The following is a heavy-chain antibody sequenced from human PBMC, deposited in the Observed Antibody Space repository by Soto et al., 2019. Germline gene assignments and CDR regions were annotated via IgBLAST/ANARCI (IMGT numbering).Heavy chain of an antibody. CDR3: ALDYYDSSGYYPRHY. CDR2: INAGNGNT. Sequence: QVQLVQSGAEVKKPGASVKVSCKASGYTFTSYAMHWVRQAPGQRLEWMGWINAGNGNTKYSQKFQGRVTITRDTSASTAYMELSSLRSEDTAVYYCALDYYDSSGYYPRHYWGQGTLVTVSS. D-gene: IGHD3-22*01. V-gene: IGHV1-3*01. CDR1: GYTFTSYA. J-gene: IGHJ4*02.